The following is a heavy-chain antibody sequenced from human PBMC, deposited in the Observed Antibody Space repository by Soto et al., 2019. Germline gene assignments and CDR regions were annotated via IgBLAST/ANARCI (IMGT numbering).Heavy chain of an antibody. J-gene: IGHJ3*02. Sequence: SVKVSCKASGGTFSSYAISWVRQAPGQGLEWMGGIIPIFGTANYAQKFQGRVTITADESTSTAYMELSSLRSEDTAVYYCARDDYDSRLTDAFDIWGQGTMVTVSS. CDR2: IIPIFGTA. CDR3: ARDDYDSRLTDAFDI. V-gene: IGHV1-69*13. D-gene: IGHD3-22*01. CDR1: GGTFSSYA.